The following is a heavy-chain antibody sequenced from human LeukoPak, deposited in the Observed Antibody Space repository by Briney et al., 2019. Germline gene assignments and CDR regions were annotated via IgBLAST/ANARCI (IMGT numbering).Heavy chain of an antibody. CDR1: GGSISSYY. Sequence: SSETLSLTCTVSGGSISSYYWSWIRQPPGKGLEWIGYIYYSGSTYYNPSLRSRVTISVDTSKNQFSLKLSSVTAADTAVYYCATRKLGNDYWGQGTLVTVSS. V-gene: IGHV4-59*01. CDR3: ATRKLGNDY. CDR2: IYYSGST. J-gene: IGHJ4*02. D-gene: IGHD7-27*01.